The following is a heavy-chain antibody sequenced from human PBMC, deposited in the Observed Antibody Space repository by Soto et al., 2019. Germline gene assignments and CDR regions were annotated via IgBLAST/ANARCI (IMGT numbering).Heavy chain of an antibody. Sequence: GGSLRLSCAASGFTFSSYEMNWVRQAPGKGLEWVSYISSSGSTIYYADSVKGRFTISRDNAKNSLYLQMNSLRAEDTAVYYCASSAWGYCTNGVCYYFDYWGQGTLVTVSS. CDR1: GFTFSSYE. D-gene: IGHD2-8*01. CDR2: ISSSGSTI. CDR3: ASSAWGYCTNGVCYYFDY. J-gene: IGHJ4*02. V-gene: IGHV3-48*03.